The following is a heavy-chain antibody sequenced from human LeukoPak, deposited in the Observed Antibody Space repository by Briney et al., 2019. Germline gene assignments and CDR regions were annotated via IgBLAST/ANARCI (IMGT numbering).Heavy chain of an antibody. CDR3: ASGQYYDSSGYPPAEYFQH. V-gene: IGHV4-59*01. Sequence: SETLSLTCTVSGGSISSYYWSWIRQPPGKGLEGIGYIYYSGSTDYNPSLKSRVTISVDTSKNQFSLKLSSVTAADTAVYYCASGQYYDSSGYPPAEYFQHWGQGTLVTVSS. J-gene: IGHJ1*01. D-gene: IGHD3-22*01. CDR2: IYYSGST. CDR1: GGSISSYY.